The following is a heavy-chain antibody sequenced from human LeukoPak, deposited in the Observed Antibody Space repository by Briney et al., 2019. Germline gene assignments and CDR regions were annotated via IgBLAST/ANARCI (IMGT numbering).Heavy chain of an antibody. D-gene: IGHD6-13*01. Sequence: VASVKVSCKVSGYTLTELSMHWVRQAPGQGLEWMGWISAYNGNTNYAQKLQGRVTMTTDTSTSTAYMELRSLRSDDTAVYYCARDGWPSTAAGIEAWGQGTLVTVSS. CDR2: ISAYNGNT. V-gene: IGHV1-18*01. J-gene: IGHJ4*02. CDR1: GYTLTELS. CDR3: ARDGWPSTAAGIEA.